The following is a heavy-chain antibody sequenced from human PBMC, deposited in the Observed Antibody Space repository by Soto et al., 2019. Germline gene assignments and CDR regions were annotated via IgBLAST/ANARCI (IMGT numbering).Heavy chain of an antibody. J-gene: IGHJ5*02. CDR2: FDPEDGET. V-gene: IGHV1-24*01. CDR3: ATLSNDFWSGPNNWFDP. CDR1: GYTLTELS. D-gene: IGHD3-3*01. Sequence: VASVKVSCKVSGYTLTELSMHGVRQAPGKGLEWMGGFDPEDGETIYAQKFQGRVTMTEDTSTDTAYMELSSLRSEDTAVYYCATLSNDFWSGPNNWFDPWGQGTLVTV.